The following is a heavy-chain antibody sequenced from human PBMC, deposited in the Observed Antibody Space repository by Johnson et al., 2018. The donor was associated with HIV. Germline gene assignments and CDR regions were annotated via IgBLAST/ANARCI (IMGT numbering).Heavy chain of an antibody. CDR3: VKGIDSSSWYAFDI. D-gene: IGHD6-13*01. CDR2: IWYDGSNK. J-gene: IGHJ3*02. V-gene: IGHV3-33*06. CDR1: GFTFNSYG. Sequence: QVQLVESGGGVVRPGGSLTLSCAASGFTFNSYGMHWVRQAPGKGLEWVAVIWYDGSNKYYADSVKGRFTISRDNSKNTLYLQMNSLRAEDTAVYYCVKGIDSSSWYAFDIWGQGTMVTVSS.